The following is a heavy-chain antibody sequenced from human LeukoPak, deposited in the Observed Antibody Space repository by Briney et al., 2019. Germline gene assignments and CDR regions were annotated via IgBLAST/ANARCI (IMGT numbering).Heavy chain of an antibody. CDR3: ARGFDSGYDRGFDY. D-gene: IGHD5-12*01. CDR1: GGTFSSYA. Sequence: ASVKVSCKASGGTFSSYAISWVRQAPGQGLEWMGGIIPILGTANYAQKFQGRVTITADESTSTAYMELSSLRSEDTAVYYCARGFDSGYDRGFDYWGQGTLATVSS. CDR2: IIPILGTA. J-gene: IGHJ4*02. V-gene: IGHV1-69*13.